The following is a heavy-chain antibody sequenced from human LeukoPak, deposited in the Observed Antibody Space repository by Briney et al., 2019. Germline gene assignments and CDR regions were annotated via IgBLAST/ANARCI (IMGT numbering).Heavy chain of an antibody. CDR2: IYHSGST. Sequence: SETLSLTCAVSGGSISSGGYSWSWIRQPPGKGLEWIGYIYHSGSTYSNPSLKSRVTISVDRSKNQFSLKLSSVTAADTAVYYCARAGGTMVRGVIINNWFDPWGQGTLVTVSS. V-gene: IGHV4-30-2*01. CDR1: GGSISSGGYS. D-gene: IGHD3-10*01. CDR3: ARAGGTMVRGVIINNWFDP. J-gene: IGHJ5*02.